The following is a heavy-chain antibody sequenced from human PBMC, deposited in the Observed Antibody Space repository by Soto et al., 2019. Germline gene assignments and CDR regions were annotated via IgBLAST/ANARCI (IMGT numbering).Heavy chain of an antibody. CDR1: GFTFSDSS. CDR2: IRSKANSYAT. V-gene: IGHV3-73*02. D-gene: IGHD3-9*01. J-gene: IGHJ6*02. Sequence: VQLVESGGGLVQPGGSLKLSCAASGFTFSDSSMHWVRQAPGKGLEWVGRIRSKANSYATGYAASVKGRFTISRDDSMNTAYLQMNSLKTEDTAVYYCTRTLYYDILTGYSADYYYYGMDVWGQGTAVTVSS. CDR3: TRTLYYDILTGYSADYYYYGMDV.